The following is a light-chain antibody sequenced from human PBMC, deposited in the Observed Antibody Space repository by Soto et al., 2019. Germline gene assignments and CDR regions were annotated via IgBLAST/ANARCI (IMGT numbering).Light chain of an antibody. CDR2: DVS. Sequence: QSALTQPASVSGSPGQSITISCTGTSSDVGGYNYVSCSKQNPGKAPKLMFYDVSNRPSGFFNRFSGSKSGNTASLTFFGLQAEDEADYYCSSYTRSSTLCFGTGTKVTVL. CDR3: SSYTRSSTLC. J-gene: IGLJ1*01. V-gene: IGLV2-14*01. CDR1: SSDVGGYNY.